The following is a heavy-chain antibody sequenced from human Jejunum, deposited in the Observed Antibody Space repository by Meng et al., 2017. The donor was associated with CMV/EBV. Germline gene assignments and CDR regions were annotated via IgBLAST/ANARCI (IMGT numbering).Heavy chain of an antibody. CDR3: ARARVPMIRGVPFDY. D-gene: IGHD3-10*01. V-gene: IGHV3-7*01. CDR2: IKQDGSET. J-gene: IGHJ4*02. CDR1: GFTFSNAW. Sequence: GFTFSNAWMSWVRQAPGKGLEWVANIKQDGSETYYVDSVKGRFTISRDNAKSSLYLQMDSLRAGDTAMYYCARARVPMIRGVPFDYWGQGTLVTVSS.